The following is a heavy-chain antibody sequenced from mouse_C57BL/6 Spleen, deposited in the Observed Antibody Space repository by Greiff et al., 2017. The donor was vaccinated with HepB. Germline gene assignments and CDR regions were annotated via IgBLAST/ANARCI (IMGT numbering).Heavy chain of an antibody. V-gene: IGHV3-8*01. J-gene: IGHJ2*01. D-gene: IGHD6-1*01. CDR1: GYSITSDY. CDR2: ISNSGST. Sequence: VQLKEPGPGLAQPSQTLSLPCSVTGYSITSDYWNWIRKFPGNKLEYMGYISNSGSTYYNPSLTRRISITRDTSKNQYYLQLNSVTTEDTATYYCARGGNRYYFDYWGQGTTLTVSS. CDR3: ARGGNRYYFDY.